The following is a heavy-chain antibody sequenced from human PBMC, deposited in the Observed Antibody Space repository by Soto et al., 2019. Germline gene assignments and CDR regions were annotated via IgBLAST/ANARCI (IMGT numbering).Heavy chain of an antibody. CDR3: ARRRVVRGVMTYYYGMDV. CDR2: IYHSGST. V-gene: IGHV4-4*02. CDR1: GGSISSSNW. D-gene: IGHD3-10*01. J-gene: IGHJ6*02. Sequence: PSETLSLTCAVSGGSISSSNWWSWVRQPPGKGLEWIGEIYHSGSTNYNPSLKSRVTISVDKSKNQFSLKLSSVTAADTAVYYCARRRVVRGVMTYYYGMDVWGQGTTVTVSS.